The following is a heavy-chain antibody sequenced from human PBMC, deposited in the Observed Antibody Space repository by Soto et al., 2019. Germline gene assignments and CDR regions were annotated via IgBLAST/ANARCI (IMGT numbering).Heavy chain of an antibody. CDR1: GDSFSSGGYY. CDR2: VFYSGTT. V-gene: IGHV4-31*03. Sequence: QVLQQESGPGLVKPSQTLSLTCTVSGDSFSSGGYYWSWIRQHPGKGLEWIGYVFYSGTTYYSPSLKSRVSISVDTSKDQFSLSLSSVTAADTAVYYCARTTTYYDYSWWSYRPKDFDFWGQGTLVTVSS. CDR3: ARTTTYYDYSWWSYRPKDFDF. D-gene: IGHD3-16*02. J-gene: IGHJ4*02.